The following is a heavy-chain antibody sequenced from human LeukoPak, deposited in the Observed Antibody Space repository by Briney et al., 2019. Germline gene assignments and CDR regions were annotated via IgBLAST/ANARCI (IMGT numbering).Heavy chain of an antibody. D-gene: IGHD4-11*01. Sequence: GGSLRLSCAASGFTFSSYWMNWARQAPGKGLEWVASINHNGNVNYYVDSVKGRFTISRDNAENSLYLQMDSLRVEDTAVYYCTRGMDHINYAWFDPWGQGTLVIVSS. J-gene: IGHJ5*02. CDR2: INHNGNVN. CDR3: TRGMDHINYAWFDP. CDR1: GFTFSSYW. V-gene: IGHV3-7*01.